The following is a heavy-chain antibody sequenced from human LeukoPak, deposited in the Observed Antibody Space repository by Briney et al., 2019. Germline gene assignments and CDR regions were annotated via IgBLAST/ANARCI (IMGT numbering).Heavy chain of an antibody. CDR2: IYSGGRI. D-gene: IGHD4-11*01. Sequence: SETLSLTCTVSGGSFRGDYYWAWIRQPPGKGLEWIGSIYSGGRIYYNPSLKSRVSISIDTSNNDLSLKVTSVAAADTAGYYCARAPWAYGNYVHAFDIWGQGTLVTVSS. CDR3: ARAPWAYGNYVHAFDI. J-gene: IGHJ4*02. CDR1: GGSFRGDYY. V-gene: IGHV4-39*07.